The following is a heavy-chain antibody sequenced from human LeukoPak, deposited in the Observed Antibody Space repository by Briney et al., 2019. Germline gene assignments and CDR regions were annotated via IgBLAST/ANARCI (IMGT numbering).Heavy chain of an antibody. D-gene: IGHD6-6*01. Sequence: GGSLRLSCAASGFTFSSYAMHWVRQAPGKGLEWVSSISSSSSYIYYADSVKGRFTISRDNAKNSLYLQMNSLRAEDTAVYYCARGDEYSSSLDYWGQGTLVTVSS. CDR3: ARGDEYSSSLDY. CDR2: ISSSSSYI. CDR1: GFTFSSYA. J-gene: IGHJ4*02. V-gene: IGHV3-21*01.